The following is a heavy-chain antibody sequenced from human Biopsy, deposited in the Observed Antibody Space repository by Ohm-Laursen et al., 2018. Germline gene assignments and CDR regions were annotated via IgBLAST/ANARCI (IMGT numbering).Heavy chain of an antibody. CDR3: ATKLTGYFHH. V-gene: IGHV1-69*06. D-gene: IGHD3-9*01. J-gene: IGHJ1*01. CDR2: NIPILGTG. Sequence: SVKVSCKSPGGTFSNYGVNWVRQAPGQGLEWLGGNIPILGTGNYAQKFQDRVTVAADTSTSTATMELRSLRSDDTAVYYCATKLTGYFHHWGQGTPVIVSS. CDR1: GGTFSNYG.